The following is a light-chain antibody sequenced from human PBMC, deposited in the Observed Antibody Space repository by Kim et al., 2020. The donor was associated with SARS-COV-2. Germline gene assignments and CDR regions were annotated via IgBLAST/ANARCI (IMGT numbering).Light chain of an antibody. J-gene: IGKJ5*01. CDR3: QQYGCSST. CDR1: QSASSNY. CDR2: GAS. V-gene: IGKV3-20*01. Sequence: EIVLTQSPDTLSLSPGERATLSCRASQSASSNYLAWYQQKPDQAPRLLIYGASSRATGIPDRISGRGSGTDFNLTISRLEPEDVAVYWWQQYGCSSTFGQGTRLEIK.